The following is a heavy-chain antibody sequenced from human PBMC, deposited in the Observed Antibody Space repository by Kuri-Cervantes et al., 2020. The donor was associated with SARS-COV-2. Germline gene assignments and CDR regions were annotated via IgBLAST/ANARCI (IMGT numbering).Heavy chain of an antibody. CDR2: ISYDGSNK. CDR1: GFTFSSYG. V-gene: IGHV3-30*03. Sequence: GGSLRLSCAASGFTFSSYGMHWVRQAPGKGLEWVAVISYDGSNKYYADSVKGRFTISRDNSKNTLYLQMNSLRAEDTAVYYCASEYNDFWSGYSNAFDIWGQGTMVTVSS. J-gene: IGHJ3*02. D-gene: IGHD3-3*01. CDR3: ASEYNDFWSGYSNAFDI.